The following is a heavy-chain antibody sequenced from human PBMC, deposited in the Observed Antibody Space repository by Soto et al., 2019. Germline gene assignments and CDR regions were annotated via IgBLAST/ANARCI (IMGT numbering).Heavy chain of an antibody. CDR1: GDSMGSGGHY. CDR2: VYYSGAT. Sequence: NPSETLSLTCIVTGDSMGSGGHYYNWIRQLPGKGLEWIGYVYYSGATHYNPSLRARATISRDTSKNQFFLRLISATAADTAVYFCTRGKDLEPTVWGYWGQGTQVTVSS. J-gene: IGHJ4*02. V-gene: IGHV4-31*03. D-gene: IGHD7-27*01. CDR3: TRGKDLEPTVWGY.